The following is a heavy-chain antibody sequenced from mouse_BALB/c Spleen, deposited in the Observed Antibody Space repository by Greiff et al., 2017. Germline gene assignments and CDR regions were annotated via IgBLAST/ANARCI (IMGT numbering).Heavy chain of an antibody. V-gene: IGHV5-12-2*01. CDR3: ARYRYEYFDV. D-gene: IGHD2-14*01. CDR1: GFTFSSYT. Sequence: EVNVVESGGGLVQPGGSLKLSCAASGFTFSSYTMSWVRQTPEKRLEWVAYISNGGGSTYYPDTVKGRFTISRDNAKNTLYLQMSSLKSEDTAMYYCARYRYEYFDVWGAGTTVTVSS. CDR2: ISNGGGST. J-gene: IGHJ1*01.